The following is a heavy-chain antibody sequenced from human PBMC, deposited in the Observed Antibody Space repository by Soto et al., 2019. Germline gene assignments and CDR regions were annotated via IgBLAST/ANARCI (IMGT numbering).Heavy chain of an antibody. J-gene: IGHJ5*02. CDR3: ARDSGRNWFDP. V-gene: IGHV3-23*01. Sequence: GGSLRLSCAASGFTFSSYAMSWVRQAPGKALEWVSTISGGGDNTFYADSVKGRFTISRDNSKNTLNLQMNSLRAEDTAVYYCARDSGRNWFDPWGQGTLVTVSS. D-gene: IGHD1-26*01. CDR2: ISGGGDNT. CDR1: GFTFSSYA.